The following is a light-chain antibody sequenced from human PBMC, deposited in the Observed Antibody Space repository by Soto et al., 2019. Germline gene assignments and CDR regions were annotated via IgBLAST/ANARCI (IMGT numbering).Light chain of an antibody. Sequence: QSVLTQPHSVSAAPGQTVTISCSGSSSNIGNNYVSWYQQLPGTAPKLLIYDNNKRPSGIPDRFSGSKSGTSATLGITGLQTGDEADYYCGTCDDSLSAWVFGGGTKLTVL. V-gene: IGLV1-51*01. CDR2: DNN. CDR1: SSNIGNNY. CDR3: GTCDDSLSAWV. J-gene: IGLJ3*02.